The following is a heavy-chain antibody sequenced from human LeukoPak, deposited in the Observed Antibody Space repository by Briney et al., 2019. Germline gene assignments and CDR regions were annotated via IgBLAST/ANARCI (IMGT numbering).Heavy chain of an antibody. Sequence: SETLSLTCAVYGGSFSGYYWSWIRQPPGKGLEWIGEINHSGSTNYNPSLKSRVTISVDTSKNQFSLKLSSVTAADTAVYYCARGLRQTTVVTPSGANDYWGQGTLVTVSS. V-gene: IGHV4-34*01. CDR3: ARGLRQTTVVTPSGANDY. J-gene: IGHJ4*02. D-gene: IGHD4-23*01. CDR1: GGSFSGYY. CDR2: INHSGST.